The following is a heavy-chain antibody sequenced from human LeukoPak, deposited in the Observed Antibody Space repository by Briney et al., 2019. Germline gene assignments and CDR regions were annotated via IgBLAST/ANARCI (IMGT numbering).Heavy chain of an antibody. CDR3: ARAPRTGAWDMITFGGVIVHGDAFDF. Sequence: KPSETLSLTCAVSGGSLISTTYYWGWIRQPPGKGLEWIGSIYYSGSTYYNPSLKSRVTVSVDMSKNQFSLQLSSVTAADTAVYYCARAPRTGAWDMITFGGVIVHGDAFDFWGQGTMVTVP. CDR2: IYYSGST. CDR1: GGSLISTTYY. D-gene: IGHD3-16*02. V-gene: IGHV4-39*07. J-gene: IGHJ3*01.